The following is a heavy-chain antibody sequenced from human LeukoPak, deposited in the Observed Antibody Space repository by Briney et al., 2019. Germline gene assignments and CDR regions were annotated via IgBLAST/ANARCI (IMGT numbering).Heavy chain of an antibody. D-gene: IGHD5-12*01. CDR3: ATEVAPSDHYYYYGMDV. CDR1: GGSISSSSYY. V-gene: IGHV4-61*01. CDR2: IHYSGRT. J-gene: IGHJ6*02. Sequence: SETLSLTCTVSGGSISSSSYYWSWVRQPPGKGLEWIGYIHYSGRTNYNPSLKSRVTISVDTSKNQFSLKLSSVTAADTAVYYCATEVAPSDHYYYYGMDVWGQGTTVTVSS.